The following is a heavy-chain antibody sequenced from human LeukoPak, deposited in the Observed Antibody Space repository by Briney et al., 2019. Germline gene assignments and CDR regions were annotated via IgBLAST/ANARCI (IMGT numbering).Heavy chain of an antibody. CDR2: ISSSGSTI. J-gene: IGHJ4*02. CDR1: GFTFSDYL. Sequence: GGSLRLSCAAYGFTFSDYLMSWNRQAPGKGLEWVSYISSSGSTIYYADSVKGRFTISRDNAKNSLYLQMNSLRAEDTAVYYCARPPTTVVTPGDYWGQGTLVTVSS. D-gene: IGHD4-23*01. CDR3: ARPPTTVVTPGDY. V-gene: IGHV3-11*01.